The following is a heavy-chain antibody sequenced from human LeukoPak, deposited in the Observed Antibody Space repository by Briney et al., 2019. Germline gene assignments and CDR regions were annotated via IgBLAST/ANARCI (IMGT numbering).Heavy chain of an antibody. J-gene: IGHJ3*02. CDR2: ITSSGSPT. CDR3: ARDISSSTRAFDI. CDR1: GFTLSTYE. V-gene: IGHV3-48*03. Sequence: GGSLRLSCAASGFTLSTYEMTWVRQAPGKGLEWTSFITSSGSPTFYADSVKGRFTIFRDTAKNSLFLQMNNLRGEDTAVYYCARDISSSTRAFDIWGQGTMVTVS. D-gene: IGHD2-15*01.